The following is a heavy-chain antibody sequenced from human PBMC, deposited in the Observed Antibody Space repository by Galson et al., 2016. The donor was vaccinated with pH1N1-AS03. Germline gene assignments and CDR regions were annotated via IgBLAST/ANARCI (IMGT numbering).Heavy chain of an antibody. CDR1: GYTFISYV. CDR2: INAGNGNT. J-gene: IGHJ6*02. D-gene: IGHD1-26*01. CDR3: ARGRGSYGMDV. Sequence: SVKVSCKASGYTFISYVMHWVRQAPGQRLEWMGWINAGNGNTTYSQSFQGRVTITRDTSASKAYMELSSLRSEDTAVYYCARGRGSYGMDVWGQGTTVNVSS. V-gene: IGHV1-3*01.